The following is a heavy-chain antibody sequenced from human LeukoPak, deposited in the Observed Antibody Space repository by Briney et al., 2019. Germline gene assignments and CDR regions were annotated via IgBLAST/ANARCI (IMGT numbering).Heavy chain of an antibody. Sequence: KTGGSLRLSCAASGFTFSNAWMSWVRQAPGKGLEWVGRIKSKTDGGTTDYAAPVKGRFTISRDDSKNTLYLQMNSLKTEDTAVYYCTTDPTSYYYDSSGTRTNWGQGTLVTVSS. CDR1: GFTFSNAW. CDR3: TTDPTSYYYDSSGTRTN. D-gene: IGHD3-22*01. J-gene: IGHJ4*02. CDR2: IKSKTDGGTT. V-gene: IGHV3-15*01.